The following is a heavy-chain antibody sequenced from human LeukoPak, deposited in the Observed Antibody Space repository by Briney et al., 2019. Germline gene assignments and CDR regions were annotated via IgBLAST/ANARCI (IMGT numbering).Heavy chain of an antibody. Sequence: ASVKVSCKASGYTFIDYYMHWVRQAPGQGLEWMGWINPNSGGTNSAQKFQGSVTMTRDTSISTAYMELSSLRSDDTAVYYCARGRAVAGDTIIQKVFDYWGQGTLVTVSS. V-gene: IGHV1-2*02. CDR2: INPNSGGT. CDR1: GYTFIDYY. CDR3: ARGRAVAGDTIIQKVFDY. D-gene: IGHD5-24*01. J-gene: IGHJ4*02.